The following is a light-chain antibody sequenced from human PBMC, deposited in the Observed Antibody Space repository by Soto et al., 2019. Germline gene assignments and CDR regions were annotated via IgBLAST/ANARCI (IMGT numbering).Light chain of an antibody. CDR3: QQSYSTPRT. Sequence: EIVLTQSPGTLSLSPGERATLSCRASQSVSSSYLAWYQQKPGQAPRLLIYGASSRATGIPDRFSGSGSGTDFTLTISSLQPEDFATYYCQQSYSTPRTFGGGTKVEIK. J-gene: IGKJ4*01. CDR2: GAS. CDR1: QSVSSSY. V-gene: IGKV3-20*01.